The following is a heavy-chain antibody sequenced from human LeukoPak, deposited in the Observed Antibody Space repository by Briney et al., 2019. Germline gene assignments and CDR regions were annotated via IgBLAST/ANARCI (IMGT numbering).Heavy chain of an antibody. CDR1: GFTFSSYG. Sequence: GGSLRLSCAASGFTFSSYGMHWVRQAPGKGLEWVAVISYDGSNKYYADSVKGRFTISRDNSKNTLYLQMNSLRAEDTAVYYCAKEKWELQRGAFDIWGQGTMVTVSS. V-gene: IGHV3-30*18. D-gene: IGHD1-26*01. J-gene: IGHJ3*02. CDR2: ISYDGSNK. CDR3: AKEKWELQRGAFDI.